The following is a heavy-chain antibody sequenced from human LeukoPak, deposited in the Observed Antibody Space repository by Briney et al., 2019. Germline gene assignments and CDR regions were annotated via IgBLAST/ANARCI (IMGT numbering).Heavy chain of an antibody. CDR1: GYTLTELS. CDR3: ATVRAYGSQPPSWFDP. J-gene: IGHJ5*02. CDR2: FDPEDGET. Sequence: GASVKVSCKVSGYTLTELSMHWVRQPPGKGLEWMGGFDPEDGETIYAQKFQGRVTMTEDTSTDTAYMELSSLRSEDTAVYYCATVRAYGSQPPSWFDPWGQGTLVTVSS. V-gene: IGHV1-24*01. D-gene: IGHD1-26*01.